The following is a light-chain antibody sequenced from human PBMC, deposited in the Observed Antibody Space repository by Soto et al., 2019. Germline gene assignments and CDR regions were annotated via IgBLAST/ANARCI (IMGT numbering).Light chain of an antibody. CDR1: QSVSDN. V-gene: IGKV3-15*01. Sequence: EIVMTQSPSTLSVSPWERSTLSCRASQSVSDNLAWYQQRPGQAPRLFIYDASTRATGIPARFSGSGSGTEFTLTISSLQSEDFGVYFCQQYNNWPPAWPFGQGTKVDIK. CDR3: QQYNNWPPAWP. J-gene: IGKJ1*01. CDR2: DAS.